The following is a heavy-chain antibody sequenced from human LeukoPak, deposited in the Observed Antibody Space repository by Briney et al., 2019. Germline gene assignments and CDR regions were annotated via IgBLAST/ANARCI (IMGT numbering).Heavy chain of an antibody. Sequence: GGSLRLSCAASGFTFSSYAMTWVRQAPGKGLEWVSSVSASGSSTYYADFVMGRFTISRDNSKNTLYLQMNSLRAEDTAVYYCAKVGALVGTTTGDSWGQGTLVTVSS. J-gene: IGHJ4*02. D-gene: IGHD1-26*01. V-gene: IGHV3-23*01. CDR2: VSASGSST. CDR1: GFTFSSYA. CDR3: AKVGALVGTTTGDS.